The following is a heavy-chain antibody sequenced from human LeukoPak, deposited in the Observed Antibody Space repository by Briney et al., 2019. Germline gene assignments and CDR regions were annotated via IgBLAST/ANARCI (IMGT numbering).Heavy chain of an antibody. CDR1: GGSISSYY. J-gene: IGHJ6*03. D-gene: IGHD5-18*01. Sequence: PSETLSLTCPVSGGSISSYYWSWIRQPAGKGLEWIGRIYTSGSTNYNPSLKSRVTMSVDTSKNQFSLKLSSVTAADTAVYYCASSSGYSYGYNDGHSYYYMDVWGKGTTVTVSS. CDR3: ASSSGYSYGYNDGHSYYYMDV. CDR2: IYTSGST. V-gene: IGHV4-4*07.